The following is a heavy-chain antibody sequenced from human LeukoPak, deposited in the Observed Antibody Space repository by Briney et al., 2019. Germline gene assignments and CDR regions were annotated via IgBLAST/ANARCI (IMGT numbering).Heavy chain of an antibody. J-gene: IGHJ4*02. CDR3: AKAGRSGFYYFDY. Sequence: PGGSLRLSCAASGFTFSSYAMHWVRQAPGKGLEWMAVISYDGSNKYYADSVKGRLTISGDNSKNTLYLQMNSLRAEDTAVYYCAKAGRSGFYYFDYWGRGTLVTVSS. CDR1: GFTFSSYA. V-gene: IGHV3-30-3*01. D-gene: IGHD1-26*01. CDR2: ISYDGSNK.